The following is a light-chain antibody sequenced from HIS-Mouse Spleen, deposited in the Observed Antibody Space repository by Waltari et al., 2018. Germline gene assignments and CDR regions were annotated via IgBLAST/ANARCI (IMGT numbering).Light chain of an antibody. CDR2: QDS. J-gene: IGLJ2*01. CDR1: KLGDKY. V-gene: IGLV3-1*01. CDR3: QAWDSSTVV. Sequence: SYELTQPPSVSVSPGQTASITCPGDKLGDKYACWYQQKPGQSPVLVIYQDSKRPSGSPGRFSGSNPGNTATLTISGTQAMDEADYYCQAWDSSTVVFGGGTKLTVL.